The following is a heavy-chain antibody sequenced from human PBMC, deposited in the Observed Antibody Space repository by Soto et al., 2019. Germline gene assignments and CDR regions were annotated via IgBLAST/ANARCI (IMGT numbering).Heavy chain of an antibody. CDR2: ISSSSSTI. CDR1: GFTFSSYS. V-gene: IGHV3-48*01. D-gene: IGHD6-13*01. Sequence: EVQLVESGGGLVQPGGSLRLSCAASGFTFSSYSMNWVRQAPGKGLEWVSYISSSSSTIYYADSVKGRFTISRDNAKNSLYLQMNSLRAEDTAVYYCARQPERIAQIGWFDPGGQGTLVTVSS. J-gene: IGHJ5*02. CDR3: ARQPERIAQIGWFDP.